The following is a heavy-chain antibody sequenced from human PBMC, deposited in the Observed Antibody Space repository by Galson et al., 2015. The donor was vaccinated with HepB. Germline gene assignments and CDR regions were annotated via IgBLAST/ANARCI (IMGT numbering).Heavy chain of an antibody. CDR2: INTYNNYT. CDR1: GYTFNHYG. D-gene: IGHD3-10*01. V-gene: IGHV1-18*01. Sequence: SVKVSCKASGYTFNHYGITWVRQAPGQGPECMGWINTYNNYTHYAQSLRDRVTMTADTSTTTAYMELRGLTSDDTAIYFCARFVFGIHRGAFFSHLDFWGQGSLVTVSS. J-gene: IGHJ4*02. CDR3: ARFVFGIHRGAFFSHLDF.